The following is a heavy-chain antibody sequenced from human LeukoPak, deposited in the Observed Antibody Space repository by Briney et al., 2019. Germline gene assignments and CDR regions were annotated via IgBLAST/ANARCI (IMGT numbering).Heavy chain of an antibody. D-gene: IGHD6-19*01. V-gene: IGHV3-30*18. CDR3: AKDRYSSGWYSDFDY. CDR1: GFTFSNYA. CDR2: ISDDGSNK. J-gene: IGHJ4*02. Sequence: HPGGSLRLSCAASGFTFSNYAMHWVRQAAGKGLEWVAVISDDGSNKYYGDSVKGRFTISRDNSKNTVCLQMNSLRAEDTAVYYCAKDRYSSGWYSDFDYWGQGTLVTVSS.